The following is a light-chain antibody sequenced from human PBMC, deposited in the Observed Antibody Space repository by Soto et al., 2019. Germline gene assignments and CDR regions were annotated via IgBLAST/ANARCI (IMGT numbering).Light chain of an antibody. CDR2: GNS. CDR1: SSNIGACYD. Sequence: QSVLTQPPSVSGSPGQRVTISCTGSSSNIGACYDVPWYQQLPGTAPKLLIYGNSNRPSGVPDRFSGSKSGTSASLAITGLQAEDEADYYCKSYDSSLSVVFGGGTKVTVL. V-gene: IGLV1-40*01. J-gene: IGLJ2*01. CDR3: KSYDSSLSVV.